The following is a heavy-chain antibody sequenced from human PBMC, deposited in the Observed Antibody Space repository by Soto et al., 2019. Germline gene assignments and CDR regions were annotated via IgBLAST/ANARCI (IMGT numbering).Heavy chain of an antibody. V-gene: IGHV3-30-3*01. CDR2: ISYDGSNK. Sequence: QVQLVESGGGVVQPGRSLRLSCAASGFTFSSYAMQWVRQAPGKGLEWVAVISYDGSNKYYADSVKGRFTISRDNSKNMLYLQMNSLRAEDTAVYYCARAGWELLRLDYWGQGTLVTVSS. D-gene: IGHD1-26*01. CDR1: GFTFSSYA. J-gene: IGHJ4*02. CDR3: ARAGWELLRLDY.